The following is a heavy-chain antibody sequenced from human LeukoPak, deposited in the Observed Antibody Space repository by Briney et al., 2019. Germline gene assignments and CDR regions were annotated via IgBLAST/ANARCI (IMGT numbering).Heavy chain of an antibody. Sequence: SVKVSCKASGGTFSSYAISWVRQAPGQGLEWMGGIIPIFGTANYAQKFQGRVTMTRDTSISTAYMELSRLRSDDTAVYYCAIGYCSGGSCSPDAFDIWGQGTMVTVSS. CDR1: GGTFSSYA. J-gene: IGHJ3*02. V-gene: IGHV1-69*05. CDR2: IIPIFGTA. CDR3: AIGYCSGGSCSPDAFDI. D-gene: IGHD2-15*01.